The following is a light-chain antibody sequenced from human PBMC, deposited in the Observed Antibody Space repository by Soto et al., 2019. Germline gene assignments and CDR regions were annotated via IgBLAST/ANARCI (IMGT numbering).Light chain of an antibody. CDR1: SSNIGGNY. Sequence: QSVLTQPPSASGTPGQRVTISCSGSSSNIGGNYVYWYQQLPGTAPKLLIYRNNRRPSGVSDRFSGSKSGTSASLAISGLRSEDEADYYCAAWDDSLSGVVFGGGTKLTVL. J-gene: IGLJ2*01. CDR3: AAWDDSLSGVV. CDR2: RNN. V-gene: IGLV1-47*01.